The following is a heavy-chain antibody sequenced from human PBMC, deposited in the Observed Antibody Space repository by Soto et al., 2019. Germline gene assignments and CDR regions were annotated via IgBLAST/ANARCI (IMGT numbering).Heavy chain of an antibody. D-gene: IGHD4-17*01. CDR3: ARLMTTSNYYYYYGMDV. CDR2: IIPIFGTA. Sequence: QVQLVHSGAEVKKPGSSEKVSCKASGGTFSSYAISWVRQAPGQGLEWMGGIIPIFGTANYAQKFQGRVTITADKSTSTAYMELSSLRSEDTAVYYCARLMTTSNYYYYYGMDVWGQGTTVTVSS. J-gene: IGHJ6*02. CDR1: GGTFSSYA. V-gene: IGHV1-69*06.